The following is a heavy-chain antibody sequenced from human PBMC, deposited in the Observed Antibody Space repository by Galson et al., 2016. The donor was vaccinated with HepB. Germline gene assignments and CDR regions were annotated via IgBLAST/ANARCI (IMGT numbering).Heavy chain of an antibody. CDR1: GYSISSGYY. J-gene: IGHJ5*02. CDR2: IDHSGNT. V-gene: IGHV4-38-2*02. Sequence: LSLTCAVSGYSISSGYYWAWIRQPPGKGLEWIGSIDHSGNTYYNPSLKSRVSISVDTSKNHFSLKLTAVTVADTAVYHCVRDQGRSSSWYVEYNWFDPWGQGTLVTVSA. D-gene: IGHD6-13*01. CDR3: VRDQGRSSSWYVEYNWFDP.